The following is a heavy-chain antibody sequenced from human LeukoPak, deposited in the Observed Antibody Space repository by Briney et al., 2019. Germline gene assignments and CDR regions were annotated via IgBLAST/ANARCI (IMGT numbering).Heavy chain of an antibody. V-gene: IGHV4-31*03. CDR1: GGSLSSGGYY. Sequence: SDTLSLTCTVSGGSLSSGGYYWSWIRQHPGKGLEWIGYIYYSGSTYYNPSLKSRVTISVDTSKNQFSLKLSSVTAADTAVYHCARERVTEVVTAKIPHYYYYMDVWGKGTTVTVSS. CDR2: IYYSGST. CDR3: ARERVTEVVTAKIPHYYYYMDV. D-gene: IGHD2-21*02. J-gene: IGHJ6*03.